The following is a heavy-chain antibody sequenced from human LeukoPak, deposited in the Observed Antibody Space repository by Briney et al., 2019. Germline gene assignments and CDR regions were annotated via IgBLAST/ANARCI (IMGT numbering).Heavy chain of an antibody. CDR1: GFTFSSYA. CDR2: INHSGST. Sequence: GSLRLSCAASGFTFSSYAMSWIRQPPGKGLEWIGEINHSGSTNYNPSLKGRVTISVDTSKNQFSLKLSSVTAADTAVYYCARGRAYYDFWSGYYLNWFDPWGQGTLVTVSS. V-gene: IGHV4-34*01. CDR3: ARGRAYYDFWSGYYLNWFDP. J-gene: IGHJ5*02. D-gene: IGHD3-3*01.